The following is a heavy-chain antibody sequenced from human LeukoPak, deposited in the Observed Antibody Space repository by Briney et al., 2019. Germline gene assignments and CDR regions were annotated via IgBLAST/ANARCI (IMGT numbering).Heavy chain of an antibody. J-gene: IGHJ4*02. CDR2: ISAYNGNT. CDR1: GYTFTTYD. D-gene: IGHD3-10*01. CDR3: ARGPLWFGEFYFDY. Sequence: ASVKVSCKASGYTFTTYDISWVRQAPGQGLEWMGGISAYNGNTNYAQKHQGRVTMTTDTSTSIAYMDLRSLRSDDTAVYYCARGPLWFGEFYFDYWGQGTLVTVSS. V-gene: IGHV1-18*01.